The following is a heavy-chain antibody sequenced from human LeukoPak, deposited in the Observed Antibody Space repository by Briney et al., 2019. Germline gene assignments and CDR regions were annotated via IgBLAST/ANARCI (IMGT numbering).Heavy chain of an antibody. V-gene: IGHV4-31*03. Sequence: SESRSLTCSVSGGSISSGGYYWSWIRQHPGKGLEWIGYIYYSGNTYYNPSLKSRITISVDTSKNQFSLNLTSVTAADTGVYYCARCPGWFDPWGQGTLVTVSS. CDR2: IYYSGNT. J-gene: IGHJ5*02. CDR1: GGSISSGGYY. CDR3: ARCPGWFDP.